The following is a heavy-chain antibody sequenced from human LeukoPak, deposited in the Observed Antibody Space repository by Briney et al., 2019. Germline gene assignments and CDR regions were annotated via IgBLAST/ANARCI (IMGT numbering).Heavy chain of an antibody. Sequence: GGSLRLSCAASGFTFSSYSMNWVRQAPGKGLEWVSSISSSSSYIYYADSVKGRFTISRDSAKNSLYLQMNSLRAEDTAVYYCARDTEWLAPFDYWGQGTLVTVSS. J-gene: IGHJ4*02. D-gene: IGHD6-19*01. CDR2: ISSSSSYI. V-gene: IGHV3-21*01. CDR1: GFTFSSYS. CDR3: ARDTEWLAPFDY.